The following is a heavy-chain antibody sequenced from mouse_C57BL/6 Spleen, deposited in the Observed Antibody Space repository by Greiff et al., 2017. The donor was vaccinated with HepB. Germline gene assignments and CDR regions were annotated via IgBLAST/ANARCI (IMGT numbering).Heavy chain of an antibody. D-gene: IGHD1-1*01. CDR1: GYTFTSYW. CDR2: IYPGSGST. V-gene: IGHV1-55*01. J-gene: IGHJ1*03. Sequence: VQLQQPGAELVKPGASVKMSCKASGYTFTSYWITWVKQRPGQGLEWIGDIYPGSGSTNYNEKFKSKATLTVDTSSSTAYMQLSSLTSEDSAVYYCAGYYGSSLSWYFDVWGTGTTVTVSS. CDR3: AGYYGSSLSWYFDV.